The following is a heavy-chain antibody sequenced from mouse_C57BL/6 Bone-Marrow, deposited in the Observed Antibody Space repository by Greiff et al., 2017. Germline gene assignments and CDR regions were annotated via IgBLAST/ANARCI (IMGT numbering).Heavy chain of an antibody. V-gene: IGHV14-4*01. CDR3: TIYFPTFDY. Sequence: VQLKESGAELVRPGASVKLSCTASGFNIKDDYMHWVKQRPEQGLEWIGWIDPGNGDTEYASKFQGKATITADTSSNTAYLQLSSLTSEDTAVYYCTIYFPTFDYWGQGTTLTVSS. J-gene: IGHJ2*01. CDR2: IDPGNGDT. CDR1: GFNIKDDY. D-gene: IGHD2-1*01.